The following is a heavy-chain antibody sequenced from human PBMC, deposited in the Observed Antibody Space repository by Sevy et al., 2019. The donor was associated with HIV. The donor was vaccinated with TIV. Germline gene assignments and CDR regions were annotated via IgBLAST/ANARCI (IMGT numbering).Heavy chain of an antibody. CDR1: GGSVSSGTYY. Sequence: SETLSLTCSVSGGSVSSGTYYWSWIRQPPGKGLEWIGHIYKTGSTNYKLSLQSRVTIPVDTSTNQFSLRLRSVTAEDTAVYYCARVPRGQLWYSGSLGGYYYHMDVWGKGTTVTVSS. J-gene: IGHJ6*03. V-gene: IGHV4-61*01. CDR2: IYKTGST. D-gene: IGHD3-16*01. CDR3: ARVPRGQLWYSGSLGGYYYHMDV.